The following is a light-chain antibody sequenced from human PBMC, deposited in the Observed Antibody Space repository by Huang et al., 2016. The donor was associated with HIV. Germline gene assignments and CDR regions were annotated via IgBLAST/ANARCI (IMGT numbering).Light chain of an antibody. V-gene: IGKV3-20*01. CDR2: GNS. J-gene: IGKJ2*01. Sequence: EIVLTQSPGTLSLFPVERAPLSCRASQSVSISYFTWYRQRPGQAPRRVIYGNSNTATVIPDWFGGSGSRTDFTLTISRLEPEDFAVYYCQQYGSSYTFGQGTKLEIK. CDR3: QQYGSSYT. CDR1: QSVSISY.